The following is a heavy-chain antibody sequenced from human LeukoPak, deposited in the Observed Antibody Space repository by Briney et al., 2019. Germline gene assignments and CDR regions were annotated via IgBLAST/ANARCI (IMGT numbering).Heavy chain of an antibody. CDR3: ARDLITMVLSHKGSWFDP. CDR2: INPSGGST. V-gene: IGHV1-46*01. D-gene: IGHD3-10*01. Sequence: ASVKVSCKASGYTFTSYYMHWVRQAPGQGLEWMGIINPSGGSTSYAQKFQGRVTMTRDTSTSTVYMELSSLRSGDTAVYYCARDLITMVLSHKGSWFDPWGQGTLVTVSS. J-gene: IGHJ5*02. CDR1: GYTFTSYY.